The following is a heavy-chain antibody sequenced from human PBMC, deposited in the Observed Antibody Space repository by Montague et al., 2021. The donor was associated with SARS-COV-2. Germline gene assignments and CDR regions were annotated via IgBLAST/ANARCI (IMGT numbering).Heavy chain of an antibody. V-gene: IGHV2-5*02. CDR2: LYWDDDK. CDR1: GFSLNTSGEG. Sequence: PALVKPTQTLTLTCTFSGFSLNTSGEGVGWVRQPPGKSLEWLALLYWDDDKRYSPSLKSRSTISKDTTKNEVVLTVANMDPVDTATYYCARYGDDGSWFNPWGQGTLVAVSS. CDR3: ARYGDDGSWFNP. D-gene: IGHD4-17*01. J-gene: IGHJ5*02.